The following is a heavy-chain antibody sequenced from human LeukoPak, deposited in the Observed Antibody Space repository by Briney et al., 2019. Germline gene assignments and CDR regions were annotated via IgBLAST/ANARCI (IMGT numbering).Heavy chain of an antibody. D-gene: IGHD6-19*01. CDR3: ASHYSSGWAATGREYFQH. J-gene: IGHJ1*01. V-gene: IGHV1-3*01. CDR2: INAGNGNT. CDR1: GYTFTSYA. Sequence: ASVKVSCKASGYTFTSYAMHWVRQAPGQRLEWMGWINAGNGNTKYSQKFQGRVTITRDTSASTAYMELSSLRSEDTAVYDCASHYSSGWAATGREYFQHWGQGTLVTVSS.